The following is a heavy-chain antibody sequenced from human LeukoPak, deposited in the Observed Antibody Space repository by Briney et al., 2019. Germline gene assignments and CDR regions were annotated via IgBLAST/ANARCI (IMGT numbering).Heavy chain of an antibody. CDR2: ISRGSNSI. D-gene: IGHD2-21*02. Sequence: GGSLRLSCAASGFTFSSYSMNWVRQAPGKGLEWVSSISRGSNSIYYADSVKGRFTISRDNAKNSLYLQMNSLRVEDTAVYYCARAPPYCGGDCSDWYLDVWGQGTLVTVSS. CDR1: GFTFSSYS. J-gene: IGHJ2*01. V-gene: IGHV3-21*01. CDR3: ARAPPYCGGDCSDWYLDV.